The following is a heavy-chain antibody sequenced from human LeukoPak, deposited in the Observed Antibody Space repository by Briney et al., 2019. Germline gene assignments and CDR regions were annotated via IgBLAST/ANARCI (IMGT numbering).Heavy chain of an antibody. CDR2: IGWNSGSI. CDR3: TTYNFDY. D-gene: IGHD2/OR15-2a*01. V-gene: IGHV3-9*01. Sequence: PGGSLRLSCAASGFTFDDYAMHWVRQAPGKGLEWVSGIGWNSGSIGYADSVKGRFTISRDNAKNSLYLQMNSLRAEDTALYYCTTYNFDYWGQGTLVTVSS. CDR1: GFTFDDYA. J-gene: IGHJ4*02.